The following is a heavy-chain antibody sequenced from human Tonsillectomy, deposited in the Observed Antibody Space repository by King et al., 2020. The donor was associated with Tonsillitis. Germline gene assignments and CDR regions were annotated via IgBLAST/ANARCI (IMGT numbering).Heavy chain of an antibody. CDR3: ARADGEYCTSSNCYFYAMDV. Sequence: QLVQSGAEVKKPGSSVKVSCKASGDTFSTYAITWMRQAPGQGLEWMGGIIPLFGAPKYAQKFQGRVTITADESTSTAYMELSSLRSEDTAMYYCARADGEYCTSSNCYFYAMDVWGQGTTVTVSS. CDR2: IIPLFGAP. CDR1: GDTFSTYA. V-gene: IGHV1-69*01. J-gene: IGHJ6*02. D-gene: IGHD2-2*01.